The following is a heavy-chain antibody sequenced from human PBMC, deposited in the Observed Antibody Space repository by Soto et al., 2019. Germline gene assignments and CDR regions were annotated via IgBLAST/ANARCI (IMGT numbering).Heavy chain of an antibody. V-gene: IGHV1-69*06. CDR3: ASGRYYYDSSGYYPKYYFDY. CDR2: IIPIFGTA. CDR1: GGTFSSYA. J-gene: IGHJ4*02. D-gene: IGHD3-22*01. Sequence: GASVKVSCKASGGTFSSYAISWVRQAPGQGLEWMGGIIPIFGTANYAQKFQGRVTITADKSTSTAYMELSSLRSEDTAVYYCASGRYYYDSSGYYPKYYFDYWGQGTLVTVSS.